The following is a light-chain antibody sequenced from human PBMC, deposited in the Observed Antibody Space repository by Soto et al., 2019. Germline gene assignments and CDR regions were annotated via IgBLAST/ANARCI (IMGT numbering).Light chain of an antibody. CDR2: AVT. V-gene: IGLV2-14*01. CDR1: SSDIGGYNF. Sequence: QSALTQPASVSGSPGQSITISCTGTSSDIGGYNFVSWYRQHPGKAPKLLIYAVTSRPSGIPDRFSGSKSGNTASLTISGLQAEDEADYYCTSYTTSSTLVFGGGTKVTVL. CDR3: TSYTTSSTLV. J-gene: IGLJ2*01.